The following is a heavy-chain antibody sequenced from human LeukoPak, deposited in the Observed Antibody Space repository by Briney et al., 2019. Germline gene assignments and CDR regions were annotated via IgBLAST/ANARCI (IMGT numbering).Heavy chain of an antibody. CDR2: INHSGST. J-gene: IGHJ4*02. D-gene: IGHD3-22*01. Sequence: PSETLSLTCAVYGGSFSGYYWSWIRKPPGNGLEWIGEINHSGSTNYNPSLKSRVTISVDTSKNQFSLKLSSVTAADTAVYYCARTGPWVRLFRYWGQGTLVTVSS. V-gene: IGHV4-34*01. CDR1: GGSFSGYY. CDR3: ARTGPWVRLFRY.